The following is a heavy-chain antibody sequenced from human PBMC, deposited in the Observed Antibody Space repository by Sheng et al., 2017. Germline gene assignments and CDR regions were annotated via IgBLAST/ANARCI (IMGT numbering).Heavy chain of an antibody. V-gene: IGHV3-30*01. Sequence: DSVKGRFTISRDNSKDTLYLQLNSLRAEDTAVYYCARAFDYFDTSGYLGPSYYYYYMDVWGKGTTVTVSS. J-gene: IGHJ6*03. D-gene: IGHD3-22*01. CDR3: ARAFDYFDTSGYLGPSYYYYYMDV.